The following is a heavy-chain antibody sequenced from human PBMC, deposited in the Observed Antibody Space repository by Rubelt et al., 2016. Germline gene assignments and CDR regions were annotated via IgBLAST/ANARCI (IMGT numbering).Heavy chain of an antibody. V-gene: IGHV3-30*04. J-gene: IGHJ6*02. CDR2: ISYDGSNK. CDR1: GFTFSSYA. Sequence: YGGGVVQPGRSLRLSCAASGFTFSSYAMHWVRQAPGKGLEWVAVISYDGSNKYYADSVKGRFTISRDNSKNTLYLQMNSLRAEDTAVYYCARDLRIVGATTRYYYYGMDVWGQGTTVTGSS. D-gene: IGHD1-26*01. CDR3: ARDLRIVGATTRYYYYGMDV.